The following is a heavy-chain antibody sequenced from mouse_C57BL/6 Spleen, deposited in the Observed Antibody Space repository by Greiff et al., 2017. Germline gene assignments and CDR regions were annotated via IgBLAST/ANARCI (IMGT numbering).Heavy chain of an antibody. CDR3: ARWNPYGGYSYYFDY. CDR1: GYTFTDYN. J-gene: IGHJ2*01. D-gene: IGHD2-3*01. V-gene: IGHV1-18*01. CDR2: INPNNGGT. Sequence: VQLQQSGPELVKPGASVKISCKASGYTFTDYNMDWVKQSPGKSLEWIGDINPNNGGTIYNQKFKGKATLTVDKSSSTAYMELRSLTSEDTAVYYCARWNPYGGYSYYFDYWGQGTTLTVSS.